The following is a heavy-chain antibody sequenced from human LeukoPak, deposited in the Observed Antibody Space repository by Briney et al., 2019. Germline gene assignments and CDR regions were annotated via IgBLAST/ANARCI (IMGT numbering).Heavy chain of an antibody. CDR3: TRVSGSTSSDFDY. D-gene: IGHD2-2*01. CDR1: GFTFGDYA. V-gene: IGHV3-49*04. J-gene: IGHJ4*02. CDR2: IRSKAYGGTT. Sequence: PGGSLRLSCTASGFTFGDYAMSWVRQAPGKGLEWVGFIRSKAYGGTTEYAASVKGRFTISRDDSKSIAYLQMNSLKTEDTAVYYCTRVSGSTSSDFDYWGQGTLVTVSS.